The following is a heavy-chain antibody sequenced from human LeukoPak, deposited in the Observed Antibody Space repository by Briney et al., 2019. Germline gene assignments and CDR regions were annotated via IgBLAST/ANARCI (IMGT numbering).Heavy chain of an antibody. D-gene: IGHD6-19*01. CDR1: GFTFSSYA. CDR2: ISGSGGST. CDR3: AKANSPGYSSGWYSVLGYFDY. J-gene: IGHJ4*02. Sequence: PGGSLRLSCAASGFTFSSYAMSWVRQAPGKGLEWVSAISGSGGSTYYADSVKGRFTISRDNSKNTLYLQMNSLRAEDTAVYYCAKANSPGYSSGWYSVLGYFDYWGQGTLSPSPQ. V-gene: IGHV3-23*01.